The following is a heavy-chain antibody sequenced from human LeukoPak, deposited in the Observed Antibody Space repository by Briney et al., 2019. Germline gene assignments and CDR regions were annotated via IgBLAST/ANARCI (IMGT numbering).Heavy chain of an antibody. D-gene: IGHD3-22*01. CDR1: GYTFTGYY. CDR2: INPNSGGT. V-gene: IGHV1-2*02. Sequence: ASVKVSCKASGYTFTGYYMHWVRQAPGQGLEWMGWINPNSGGTNYAQKFQGRVTMTRDTSISTAYMELSRLRSDDTAVYYCARVKTMIVVVSLFDYWGQGTLVTVSS. J-gene: IGHJ4*02. CDR3: ARVKTMIVVVSLFDY.